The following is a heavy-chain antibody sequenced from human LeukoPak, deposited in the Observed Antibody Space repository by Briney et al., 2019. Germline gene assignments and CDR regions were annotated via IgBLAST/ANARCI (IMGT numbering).Heavy chain of an antibody. Sequence: GGSLRLSCAASGFTFSAYAMHWVRQAPGKGLEWVAVITHDESNKYYADSVKGRFTISRDNSKNALYLQMNSLRTDDTAMYYCASTDYWGQGTLVTVSS. CDR3: ASTDY. CDR1: GFTFSAYA. V-gene: IGHV3-30-3*01. J-gene: IGHJ4*02. CDR2: ITHDESNK.